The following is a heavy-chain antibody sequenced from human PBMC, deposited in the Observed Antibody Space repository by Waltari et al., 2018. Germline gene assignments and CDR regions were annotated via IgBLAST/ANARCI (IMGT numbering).Heavy chain of an antibody. J-gene: IGHJ6*02. D-gene: IGHD2-15*01. CDR2: INHNGNR. V-gene: IGHV4-34*02. CDR1: GGPLSGYY. CDR3: VRLEDCSGPGGNCYSGDSFALDV. Sequence: QVQLQQWGAGQLQPSETLSLTFGVLGGPLSGYYWVWSRQPPGKGLEWIGEINHNGNRNYNPALRSRVTMLIDTSRSQFSLKVNSVTAADTAVYYCVRLEDCSGPGGNCYSGDSFALDVWGQGTTVTVSS.